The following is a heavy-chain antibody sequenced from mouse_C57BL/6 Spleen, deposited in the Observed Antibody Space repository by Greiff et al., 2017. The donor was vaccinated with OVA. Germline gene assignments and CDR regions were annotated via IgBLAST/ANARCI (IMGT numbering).Heavy chain of an antibody. D-gene: IGHD1-1*01. V-gene: IGHV2-9-1*01. Sequence: QVQLKESGPGLVAPSQSLSITCTVSGFSLTSYAISWVRQPPGKGLEWLGVIWTGGGTNYNSALKSRLSISKDNSKSQVFLKMNSLQTDDTARYYCARNTLSPYYGSSPYYFDYWGQGTTLTVSS. CDR2: IWTGGGT. J-gene: IGHJ2*01. CDR1: GFSLTSYA. CDR3: ARNTLSPYYGSSPYYFDY.